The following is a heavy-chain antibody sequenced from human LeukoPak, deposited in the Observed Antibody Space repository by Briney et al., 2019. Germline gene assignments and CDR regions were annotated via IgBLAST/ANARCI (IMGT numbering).Heavy chain of an antibody. V-gene: IGHV1-2*02. Sequence: ASVKVSCKASGYTFTGYYMHWVRQAPGQGLEWMGWINPNSGGTNYAQKLQGRVTMTTDTSTSTAYMELRSLRSDDTAVYYCAREGDYYDSSGYTGNDYWGQGTLVTVSS. J-gene: IGHJ4*02. CDR3: AREGDYYDSSGYTGNDY. CDR2: INPNSGGT. CDR1: GYTFTGYY. D-gene: IGHD3-22*01.